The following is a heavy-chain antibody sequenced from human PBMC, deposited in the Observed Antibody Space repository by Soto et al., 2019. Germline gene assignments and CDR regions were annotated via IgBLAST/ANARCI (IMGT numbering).Heavy chain of an antibody. D-gene: IGHD2-15*01. CDR3: ARENPDIVVVVAATNNWFDP. CDR1: GVTFSSYA. Sequence: GASVKVSCKASGVTFSSYAISWVRQAPGQGLEWMGGIIPIFGTANYAQKFQGRVTITADESTSTAYMELSSLRSEDTAVYYCARENPDIVVVVAATNNWFDPWGQGTLVTVSS. V-gene: IGHV1-69*13. CDR2: IIPIFGTA. J-gene: IGHJ5*02.